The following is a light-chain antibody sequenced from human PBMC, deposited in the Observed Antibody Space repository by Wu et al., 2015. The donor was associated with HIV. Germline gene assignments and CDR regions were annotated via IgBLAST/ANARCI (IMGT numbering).Light chain of an antibody. V-gene: IGKV3-20*01. J-gene: IGKJ2*01. CDR1: QSVSSSY. Sequence: EIVLTQSPATLSVSPGERATLSCRASQSVSSSYLAWYQQKPGQAPRLLIYGASSRATGIPDRFSGSGSGTDFTLTISRLEPEDFAVYYCQQYGSSPETFGQGTKLEIK. CDR3: QQYGSSPET. CDR2: GAS.